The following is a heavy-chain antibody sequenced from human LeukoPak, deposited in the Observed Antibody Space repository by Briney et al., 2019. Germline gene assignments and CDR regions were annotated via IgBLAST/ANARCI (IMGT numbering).Heavy chain of an antibody. CDR2: IYHGGST. Sequence: PSGTLSLTCAVSGGSISSNIRWNWVRQPPGKGLEWIGEIYHGGSTNYNPSLKSRVTISVDKSKNQFSLKLRSVTAADTAVYYCARHARLEVDYFHYAMDVWGQATSVTVSS. D-gene: IGHD1-1*01. CDR3: ARHARLEVDYFHYAMDV. V-gene: IGHV4-4*02. CDR1: GGSISSNIR. J-gene: IGHJ6*02.